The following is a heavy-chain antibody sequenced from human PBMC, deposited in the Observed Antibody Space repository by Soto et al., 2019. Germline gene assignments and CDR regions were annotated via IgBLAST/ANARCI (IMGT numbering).Heavy chain of an antibody. CDR3: ARVPILYLRGWFDP. J-gene: IGHJ5*02. CDR1: GGTFSSYA. Sequence: QVQLVQSGAEVKKPGSSVKVSCKASGGTFSSYAISWVRQAPGQGLEWMGGIIPIFGTANYAQKLQGRVTITADESTSTAYMELSSLRSEDTAVYYCARVPILYLRGWFDPWGQGTLVTVSS. CDR2: IIPIFGTA. D-gene: IGHD2-8*01. V-gene: IGHV1-69*01.